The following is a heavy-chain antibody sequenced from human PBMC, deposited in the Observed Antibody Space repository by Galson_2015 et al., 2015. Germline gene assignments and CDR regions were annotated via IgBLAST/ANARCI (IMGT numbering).Heavy chain of an antibody. CDR3: ARDRDDYGVDY. Sequence: TLSLTCTVSGGSITSGDHYWSWVRQPPGKGLEWIGYIYYSGSTYYKPSLKSRVTISLDTSRNQFSLNLSSVTAADTAVYYCARDRDDYGVDYWGQGTLVTVSS. CDR1: GGSITSGDHY. V-gene: IGHV4-30-4*01. J-gene: IGHJ4*02. CDR2: IYYSGST. D-gene: IGHD3-16*01.